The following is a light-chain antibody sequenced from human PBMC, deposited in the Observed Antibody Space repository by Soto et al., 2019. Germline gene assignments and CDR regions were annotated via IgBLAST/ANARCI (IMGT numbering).Light chain of an antibody. CDR2: GAS. Sequence: EIVMTQSPATLSVSPGERATLSCRASQSVSSNLAWYQQKPGQAPWLLIYGASTRATGIPARFSGSGSGTEFTLTISSLQSEDFAVYYCQHYNSYSEAFGQGTKVELK. CDR3: QHYNSYSEA. V-gene: IGKV3-15*01. CDR1: QSVSSN. J-gene: IGKJ1*01.